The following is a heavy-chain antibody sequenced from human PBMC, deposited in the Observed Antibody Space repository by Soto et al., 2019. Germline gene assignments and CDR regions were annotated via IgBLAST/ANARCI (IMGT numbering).Heavy chain of an antibody. J-gene: IGHJ4*02. CDR2: IRVHNGNT. CDR3: VRDLDGSGSYYTDY. D-gene: IGHD3-10*01. CDR1: GYNXMNYG. V-gene: IGHV1-18*01. Sequence: XSXKVSCKAYGYNXMNYGMTCVRQAPGQGLEWMGWIRVHNGNTNYERKLQGRVTMTTDTSTSTAYMELRRLRSDDTAVYYCVRDLDGSGSYYTDYWGPGTLVTVSS.